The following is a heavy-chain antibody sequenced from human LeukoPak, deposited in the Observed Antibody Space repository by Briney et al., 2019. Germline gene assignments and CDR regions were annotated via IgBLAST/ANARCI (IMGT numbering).Heavy chain of an antibody. CDR2: TTNKANSYNT. Sequence: GGSLRLSCAASGFTFSDHHMNWARQAPGKGLEWVGCTTNKANSYNTEYAASVKGRFTISRDDSKNSLYLQMNSLKIEDTAVYYCGREGGYGLTDYWGQGTLVTVSS. D-gene: IGHD4-17*01. CDR3: GREGGYGLTDY. V-gene: IGHV3-72*01. CDR1: GFTFSDHH. J-gene: IGHJ4*02.